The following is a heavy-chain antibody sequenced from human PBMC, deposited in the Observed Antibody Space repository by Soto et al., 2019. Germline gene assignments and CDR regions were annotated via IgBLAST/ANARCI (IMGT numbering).Heavy chain of an antibody. V-gene: IGHV4-39*01. CDR1: DDSINSDKYY. CDR3: ARLEGLATISYYFDF. CDR2: IYYRGNA. Sequence: PSETLSLTCSVSDDSINSDKYYWGWIRQPPGKGLEWIGSIYYRGNAYYNPSLRTRVTISLDKSKSQFSLKLNSVTAADTAVYFCARLEGLATISYYFDFWGPGALVTVPS. D-gene: IGHD3-9*01. J-gene: IGHJ4*02.